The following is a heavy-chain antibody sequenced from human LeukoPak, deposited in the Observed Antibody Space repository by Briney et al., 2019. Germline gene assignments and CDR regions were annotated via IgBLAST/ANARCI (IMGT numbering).Heavy chain of an antibody. CDR3: AKRLSVRYGSRRSSPYYFDY. V-gene: IGHV3-23*01. J-gene: IGHJ4*02. CDR2: ISGSGGRT. D-gene: IGHD3-10*01. Sequence: PGGSLRLSCAASGFTFSSYAMSWVRQAPGKGLEWVSAISGSGGRTYYADSVKGRFTISRDISKNTLYLQMNSLRTEDTAVYYCAKRLSVRYGSRRSSPYYFDYWGQGTLITVSS. CDR1: GFTFSSYA.